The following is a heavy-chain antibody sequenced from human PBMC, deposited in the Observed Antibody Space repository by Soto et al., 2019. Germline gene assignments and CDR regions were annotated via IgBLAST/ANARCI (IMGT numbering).Heavy chain of an antibody. CDR3: ASSSTSSYGMDV. Sequence: SCKASGYTFTSYAMHWVRQAPGQRLEWMGWINAGNGNTKYSQKFQGRVTITRDTSASTAYMELSSLRSEDTAVYYCASSSTSSYGMDVWGQGTTVTVSS. V-gene: IGHV1-3*01. CDR1: GYTFTSYA. D-gene: IGHD2-2*01. J-gene: IGHJ6*02. CDR2: INAGNGNT.